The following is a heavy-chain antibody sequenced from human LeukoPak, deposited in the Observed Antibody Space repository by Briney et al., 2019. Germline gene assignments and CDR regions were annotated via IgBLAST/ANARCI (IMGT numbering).Heavy chain of an antibody. D-gene: IGHD6-13*01. CDR1: GFTFDDYA. Sequence: GGSLRLSCAASGFTFDDYAMHWVRQAPGKGLEWVSGISWNSGSIGYADSVKGRFTISRDNAKNSLYLQMNSLRAEDMAFYYCAKDRPYGSSWYGAGDYWGQGTLVTVSS. J-gene: IGHJ4*02. V-gene: IGHV3-9*03. CDR2: ISWNSGSI. CDR3: AKDRPYGSSWYGAGDY.